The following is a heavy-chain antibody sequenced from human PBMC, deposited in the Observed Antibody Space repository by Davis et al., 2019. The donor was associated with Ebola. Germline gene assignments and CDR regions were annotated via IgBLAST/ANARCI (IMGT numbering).Heavy chain of an antibody. CDR3: ARATVDGVLRSMDV. J-gene: IGHJ6*04. CDR2: IKQDGSEK. D-gene: IGHD2/OR15-2a*01. Sequence: PGGSLRLSCAASGFTFSSYWMSWVRQAPGKGLEWVANIKQDGSEKYYVDSVKGRFTISRDNAKNSLYLQMNSLRAEDTAVYYCARATVDGVLRSMDVWGKGTTVTVSS. CDR1: GFTFSSYW. V-gene: IGHV3-7*01.